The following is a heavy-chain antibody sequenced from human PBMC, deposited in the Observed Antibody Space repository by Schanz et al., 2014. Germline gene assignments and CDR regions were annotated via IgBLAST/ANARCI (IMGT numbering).Heavy chain of an antibody. CDR1: GYSFTDYA. CDR2: IIPILGIT. Sequence: QVQLVQSGVEVKRPGASVRVSCKASGYSFTDYAIHWVRQAPGQGLEWMGRIIPILGITNVAQTFQDRVTITADKSTSTAYMELSSLRSEDTAVYYCARGLGDERWLDLNEAFDIWGRGTIVTVSS. CDR3: ARGLGDERWLDLNEAFDI. V-gene: IGHV1-69*09. D-gene: IGHD6-19*01. J-gene: IGHJ3*02.